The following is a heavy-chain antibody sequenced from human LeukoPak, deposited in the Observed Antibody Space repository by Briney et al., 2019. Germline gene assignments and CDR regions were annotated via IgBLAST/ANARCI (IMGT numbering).Heavy chain of an antibody. CDR2: IHYTGST. Sequence: SGTPFPTRTFSWGAIRSFFWRWVPESPREGPGCFWDIHYTGSTNYNPSLKSRVTISVETSKNQFSLKLKSVTAADTAVYYCARGGYYGSGNDFRFDPWGQGTLVTVSS. V-gene: IGHV4-59*01. CDR3: ARGGYYGSGNDFRFDP. J-gene: IGHJ5*02. CDR1: WGAIRSFF. D-gene: IGHD3-10*01.